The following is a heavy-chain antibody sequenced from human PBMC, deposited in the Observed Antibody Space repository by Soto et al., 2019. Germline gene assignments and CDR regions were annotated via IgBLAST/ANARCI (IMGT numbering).Heavy chain of an antibody. Sequence: QVQLVQSGAEVRKPGSSVKVSCQASGGTFSNSTVTWVRQAPGQGLEWMGRLIPILGLANYAQKFRGRLTITADKPTTTAYMELRSLRSEDTAMYYCARFKLGDDYWGQGTLVTVSS. D-gene: IGHD5-12*01. V-gene: IGHV1-69*02. CDR1: GGTFSNST. CDR3: ARFKLGDDY. CDR2: LIPILGLA. J-gene: IGHJ4*02.